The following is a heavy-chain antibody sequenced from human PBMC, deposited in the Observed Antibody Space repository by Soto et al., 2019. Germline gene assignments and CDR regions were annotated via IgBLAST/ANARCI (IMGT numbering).Heavy chain of an antibody. CDR1: GGSISSGGYY. Sequence: QVQLQESGPGLVKPSQTLSLTCTVSGGSISSGGYYWSWIRQHPGKGLEWIGYIYYSGSTYYNPSLKTRVTRSVGTSKDQFSLKLSSVTAAVTAVYYCARVPRPAGRGWFDPWGQGTLVTVSS. CDR3: ARVPRPAGRGWFDP. J-gene: IGHJ5*02. D-gene: IGHD1-26*01. V-gene: IGHV4-31*03. CDR2: IYYSGST.